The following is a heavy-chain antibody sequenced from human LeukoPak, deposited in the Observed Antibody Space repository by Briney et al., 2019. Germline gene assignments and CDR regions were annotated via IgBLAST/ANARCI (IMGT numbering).Heavy chain of an antibody. V-gene: IGHV3-23*01. CDR2: ISGSGGST. J-gene: IGHJ6*02. CDR3: AKDLEHSSSWYYYYGMDV. Sequence: GGSLRLSCAASGFTFSSYAMSWVRQAPGKGLEWVSAISGSGGSTYYADSVKGRFTISRDNSKNTLYLQMNSLRAEDTAVYYCAKDLEHSSSWYYYYGMDVWGQGTTVTVSS. CDR1: GFTFSSYA. D-gene: IGHD6-13*01.